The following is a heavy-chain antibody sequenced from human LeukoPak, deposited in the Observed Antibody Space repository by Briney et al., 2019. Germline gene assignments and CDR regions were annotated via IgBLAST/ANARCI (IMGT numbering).Heavy chain of an antibody. J-gene: IGHJ5*02. CDR1: GYTLTELS. Sequence: ASVKVSCKVSGYTLTELSMHWVRQAPGKGLEWMGGFDPEDGETIYAQKFQGRVTTTEDTSTDTAYMELSSLRSEDTAVYYCATRPVRYFDPFDPWGQGTLVTVSS. CDR3: ATRPVRYFDPFDP. V-gene: IGHV1-24*01. CDR2: FDPEDGET. D-gene: IGHD3-9*01.